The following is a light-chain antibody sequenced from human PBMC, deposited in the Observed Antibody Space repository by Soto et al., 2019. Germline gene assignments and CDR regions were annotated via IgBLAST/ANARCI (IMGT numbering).Light chain of an antibody. CDR3: QQRSNWPPTIT. Sequence: DIVLPQSPGTLSLSPGERAILSCRASQTVNNNYLAWYQQKPGQAPRLLIYDASNRATGIPARFSGSGSGTDFTLTISSLEPEDFAVYYCQQRSNWPPTITFGQGTRLEIK. CDR1: QTVNNNY. J-gene: IGKJ5*01. CDR2: DAS. V-gene: IGKV3-11*01.